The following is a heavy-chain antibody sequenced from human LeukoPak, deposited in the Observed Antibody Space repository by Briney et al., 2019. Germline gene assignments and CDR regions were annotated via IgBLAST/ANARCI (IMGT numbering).Heavy chain of an antibody. D-gene: IGHD3-10*01. V-gene: IGHV1-8*01. Sequence: ASVKVSCKASGYTFTSYDINWVRQAPGQGLEWMGWMNPNSGNTGYAQKFQGRVTMTRNTSISTAYMELSSLRSEDTAVYYCARGNYYYGSGSYGGIDYWGQGTLVTVSS. CDR1: GYTFTSYD. CDR3: ARGNYYYGSGSYGGIDY. J-gene: IGHJ4*02. CDR2: MNPNSGNT.